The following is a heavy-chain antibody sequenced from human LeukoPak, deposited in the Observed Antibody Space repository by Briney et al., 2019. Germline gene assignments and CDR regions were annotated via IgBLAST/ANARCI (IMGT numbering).Heavy chain of an antibody. CDR1: GYTFTDYY. CDR2: INPKSGAT. Sequence: ASVKVSCKTSGYTFTDYYMHWVREAPGQGIEWMGWINPKSGATNYAQKFQGRVTMTRDTSISTAYLELTRLTSDDTAMYYCARVGTTDYWGQGPLVTVSS. CDR3: ARVGTTDY. D-gene: IGHD4-17*01. V-gene: IGHV1-2*02. J-gene: IGHJ4*02.